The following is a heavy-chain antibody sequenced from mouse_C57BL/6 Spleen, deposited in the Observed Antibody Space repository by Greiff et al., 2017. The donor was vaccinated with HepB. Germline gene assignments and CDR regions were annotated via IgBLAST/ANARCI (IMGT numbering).Heavy chain of an antibody. V-gene: IGHV1-82*01. CDR2: IYPGDGDT. CDR3: ARRGTTVGFDY. CDR1: GYAFSSSW. J-gene: IGHJ2*01. Sequence: QVQLQQSGPELVKPGASVKISCKASGYAFSSSWMNWVKQRPGKGLEWIGRIYPGDGDTNYNGKFKGKATLTADKSSSTAYMQLSSLTSEDSAVYFCARRGTTVGFDYWGQGTTLTVSS. D-gene: IGHD1-1*01.